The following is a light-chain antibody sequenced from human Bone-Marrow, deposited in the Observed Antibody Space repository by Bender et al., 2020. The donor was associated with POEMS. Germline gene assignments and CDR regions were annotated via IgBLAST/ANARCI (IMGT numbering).Light chain of an antibody. V-gene: IGLV2-23*01. Sequence: QSALTQPASVSGSPGQSITISCAGTRNYNLVSWYQQHPDKAPKLVIYENFKRPSGVSHRFSGSKSGNTASLTISGLQAEDEADYYCCSKASPGVVFGGGTKLTVL. CDR3: CSKASPGVV. CDR1: RNYNL. J-gene: IGLJ2*01. CDR2: ENF.